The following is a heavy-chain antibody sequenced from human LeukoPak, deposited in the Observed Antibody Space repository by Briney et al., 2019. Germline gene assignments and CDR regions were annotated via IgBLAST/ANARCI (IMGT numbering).Heavy chain of an antibody. D-gene: IGHD1-20*01. CDR1: GYSFTTYG. Sequence: GASLKVSCKASGYSFTTYGIAWVRQAPGQGPEWMGWISADNGKTNYAQKFQGRVTMTTDTSTNTAYMDLRSLRSDDTAVYYCARFVSSISNWDEYCFDYWGQGTPVTVS. CDR3: ARFVSSISNWDEYCFDY. CDR2: ISADNGKT. J-gene: IGHJ4*02. V-gene: IGHV1-18*01.